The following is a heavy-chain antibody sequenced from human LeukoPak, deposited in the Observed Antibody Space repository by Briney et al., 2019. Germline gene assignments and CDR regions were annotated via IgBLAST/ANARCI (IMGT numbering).Heavy chain of an antibody. Sequence: GGSLRLSCAAPGFTFSSYAMSWVRQAPGKGLEWVSAISGSGGSTYYADSVKGRFTISRDNSKNTLYLQMNSLRAEDTAVYYCAKDLRDSGYDTYNWFDPWGQGTLVTVSS. D-gene: IGHD5-12*01. CDR1: GFTFSSYA. CDR2: ISGSGGST. J-gene: IGHJ5*02. CDR3: AKDLRDSGYDTYNWFDP. V-gene: IGHV3-23*01.